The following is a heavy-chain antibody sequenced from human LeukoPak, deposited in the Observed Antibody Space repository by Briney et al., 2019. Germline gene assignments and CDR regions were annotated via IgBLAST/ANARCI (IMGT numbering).Heavy chain of an antibody. D-gene: IGHD6-13*01. V-gene: IGHV3-23*01. CDR3: AKEPRGSSSRVIYFDY. CDR1: GGSISSNSYY. Sequence: PSETLSLTCAVSGGSISSNSYYWGWIRQPPGKGLEWVSAINRDSTSTYYADSVRGRFTISRDNSKNTLYLHMSSLRAEDTAIYYCAKEPRGSSSRVIYFDYWGQGTLVTVSS. CDR2: INRDSTST. J-gene: IGHJ4*02.